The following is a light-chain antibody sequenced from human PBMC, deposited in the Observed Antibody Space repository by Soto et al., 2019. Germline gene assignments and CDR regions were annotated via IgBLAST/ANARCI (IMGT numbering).Light chain of an antibody. CDR1: QSVRSTY. V-gene: IGKV3-20*01. CDR2: GTS. J-gene: IGKJ1*01. CDR3: QHYASSPWT. Sequence: EIVLTQSPGTLSLSPGERATLSCRASQSVRSTYIAWYQQKSGQAPRLLIYGTSSRATGIPDRFSGSGSGTDFTLTISRLEPEDFAVYYCQHYASSPWTLGQGTKVDIK.